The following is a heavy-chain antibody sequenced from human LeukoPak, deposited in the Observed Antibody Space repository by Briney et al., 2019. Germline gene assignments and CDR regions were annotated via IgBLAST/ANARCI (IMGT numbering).Heavy chain of an antibody. J-gene: IGHJ4*02. Sequence: ASVKVSCTVSGYTLTELSMHWVRQAPGKGLEWMGGFDPEDGETIYAQKFKGRVTMTEDTSTDTAYMELSSLRSEDTAVYYCATGGVPGGYYDSSGYPHWGQGTLVTVSS. CDR3: ATGGVPGGYYDSSGYPH. D-gene: IGHD3-22*01. V-gene: IGHV1-24*01. CDR2: FDPEDGET. CDR1: GYTLTELS.